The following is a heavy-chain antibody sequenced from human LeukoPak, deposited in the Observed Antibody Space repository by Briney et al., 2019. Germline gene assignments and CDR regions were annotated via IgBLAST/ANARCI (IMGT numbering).Heavy chain of an antibody. V-gene: IGHV3-7*01. CDR2: IKQDGSEK. Sequence: PGGSLRLSCAASGFTFNSYWMSWVRQAPGKGLEWVANIKQDGSEKYYVDSVKGRFTISRDNAKNSLYLQVNSLRAEDTAVYYCARDLGHFYYYDSSGYFDYWGQGTLVTVSS. J-gene: IGHJ4*02. CDR3: ARDLGHFYYYDSSGYFDY. D-gene: IGHD3-22*01. CDR1: GFTFNSYW.